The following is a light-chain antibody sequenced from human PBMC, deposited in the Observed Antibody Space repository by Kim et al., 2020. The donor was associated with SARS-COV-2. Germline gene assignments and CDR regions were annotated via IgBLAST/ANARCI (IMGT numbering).Light chain of an antibody. Sequence: ETVLTQSPGTLSLSPGERATLSCRASQSVSSNYLAWYQQKPGQAPSLLIYDTSSRATGIPDRFSGSGSGTDFTLTISRLEPEDFAVYYCQQYGSSPFTFGPGTKVDIK. CDR1: QSVSSNY. J-gene: IGKJ3*01. V-gene: IGKV3-20*01. CDR3: QQYGSSPFT. CDR2: DTS.